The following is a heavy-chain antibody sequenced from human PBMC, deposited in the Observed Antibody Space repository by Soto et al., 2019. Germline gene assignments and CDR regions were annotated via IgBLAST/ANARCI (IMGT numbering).Heavy chain of an antibody. V-gene: IGHV3-21*01. Sequence: EVQLVESGGGLVKPGGSLRLSCAASGFTFSSYSMNWVRQAPGKGLEWVSSISSSSSYIYYADSVKGRFTISRDNAKNSRYLQMNSLRAEDTAVYYCARHCSSTSCYTSAYYYYGMDVWGQGTTVTVSS. CDR2: ISSSSSYI. CDR1: GFTFSSYS. CDR3: ARHCSSTSCYTSAYYYYGMDV. J-gene: IGHJ6*02. D-gene: IGHD2-2*02.